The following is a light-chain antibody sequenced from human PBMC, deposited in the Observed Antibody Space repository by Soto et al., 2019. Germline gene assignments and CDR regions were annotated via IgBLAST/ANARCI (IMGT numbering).Light chain of an antibody. CDR2: KVS. V-gene: IGKV2-30*01. CDR3: MQGTRWLWT. J-gene: IGKJ1*01. Sequence: DVVLTQSPLSLPVALGQPASISCRSSQSLVFSDGNTYLNCFQQRPGQSPRRLICKVSNRDSGVPDRFSGSGSGTDFTLKISRVEAEDVGVYYCMQGTRWLWTFGQGTKVQIK. CDR1: QSLVFSDGNTY.